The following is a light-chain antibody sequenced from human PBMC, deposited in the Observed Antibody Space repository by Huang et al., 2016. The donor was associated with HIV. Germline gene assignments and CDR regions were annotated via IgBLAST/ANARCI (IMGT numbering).Light chain of an antibody. CDR1: QSISIY. Sequence: EIVLTQSPATLSLSPGERATLSCRASQSISIYLAWYQQKPGQAPRLLIYDASNRATGIPARFSCSGSGTDFTLTISSLEPEDFAVYYCQQRSNWPPTFGQGTKVEIE. CDR2: DAS. J-gene: IGKJ1*01. CDR3: QQRSNWPPT. V-gene: IGKV3-11*01.